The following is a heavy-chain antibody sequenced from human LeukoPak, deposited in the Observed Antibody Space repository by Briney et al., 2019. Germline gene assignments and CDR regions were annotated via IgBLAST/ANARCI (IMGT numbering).Heavy chain of an antibody. CDR3: ARAQVEYCSGGRCYSGY. V-gene: IGHV1-2*02. CDR2: INPNSGGT. J-gene: IGHJ4*02. Sequence: ASGKVSCKASGCTFTGYYINWVRQAPGQGLEWMGWINPNSGGTNYAQKFRGRVTMTRDTSISTAYMELSRLRSDDTAVYYCARAQVEYCSGGRCYSGYWGQGTLVTVSS. CDR1: GCTFTGYY. D-gene: IGHD2-15*01.